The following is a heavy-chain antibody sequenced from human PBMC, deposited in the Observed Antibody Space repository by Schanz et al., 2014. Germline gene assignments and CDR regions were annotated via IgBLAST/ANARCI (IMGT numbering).Heavy chain of an antibody. CDR2: FIPILGIA. CDR3: ARDRLECGAECYSVEVFEI. V-gene: IGHV1-69*04. D-gene: IGHD2-21*01. CDR1: RSTFSSYT. J-gene: IGHJ4*02. Sequence: QVQLVQSGAEVKKPGSSVKVSCKASRSTFSSYTISWVRQARGQGLEWVGRFIPILGIANYAQKFQGRVTITADRSTSTAYMELSSLRSEDTAVYYCARDRLECGAECYSVEVFEIWGQGTLVIVSS.